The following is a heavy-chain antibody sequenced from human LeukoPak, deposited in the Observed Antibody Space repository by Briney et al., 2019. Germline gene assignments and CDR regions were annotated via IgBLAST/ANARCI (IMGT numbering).Heavy chain of an antibody. Sequence: GGSLRLSCAASGFTFSSYGMSWVRQAPGKGLEWVSAISGSGGSTYYADSVKGRFTISRDNSKNTLYLQMNSLRAEDTALYYCAKDGDTVSGTYYFDMDVWGKGTTVTISS. CDR1: GFTFSSYG. J-gene: IGHJ6*03. CDR3: AKDGDTVSGTYYFDMDV. CDR2: ISGSGGST. V-gene: IGHV3-23*01. D-gene: IGHD1-26*01.